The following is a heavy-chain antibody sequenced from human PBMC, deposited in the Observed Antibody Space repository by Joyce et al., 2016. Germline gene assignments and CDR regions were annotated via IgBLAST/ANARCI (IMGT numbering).Heavy chain of an antibody. CDR2: ISSDGSKK. D-gene: IGHD3-3*01. CDR1: GFTFSNSG. V-gene: IGHV3-30*18. J-gene: IGHJ4*02. CDR3: VKESPRTTIFQLVPSFDH. Sequence: VQLEESGGGVVQPGRSLRLSCAASGFTFSNSGMDWVRQAPGQGLEWVAVISSDGSKKFYADSVKCRFTISRDNSKNTLYLQMNGLRAEDTAVYYCVKESPRTTIFQLVPSFDHWGQGALVTVSS.